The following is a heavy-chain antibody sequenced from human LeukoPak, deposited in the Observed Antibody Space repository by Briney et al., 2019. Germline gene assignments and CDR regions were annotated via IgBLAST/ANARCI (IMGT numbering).Heavy chain of an antibody. J-gene: IGHJ4*02. CDR2: INPNSGGT. CDR1: GCTFTGYY. V-gene: IGHV1-2*06. Sequence: ASVKVSCKASGCTFTGYYMHWVRQAPGQGLEWMGRINPNSGGTNYAQKFQGRVTMTRDTSISTAYMELSRLRSDDTAVYYCALRRDGYNYDYFDYWGQGTLVTVSS. D-gene: IGHD5-24*01. CDR3: ALRRDGYNYDYFDY.